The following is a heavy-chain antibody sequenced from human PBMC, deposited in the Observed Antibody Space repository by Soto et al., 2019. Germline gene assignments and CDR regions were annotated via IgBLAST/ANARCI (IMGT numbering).Heavy chain of an antibody. V-gene: IGHV1-8*01. CDR1: GYTFTGYD. J-gene: IGHJ6*02. Sequence: ASVKVSCKASGYTFTGYDINWVRQATGQGLEWMGWMNPNSGNTGYAQKFQGRVTMTRNTSISTAYMELSSLRSEDTAVYYCARGRGGIDYYYGMDVWGQGTTVTVSS. CDR3: ARGRGGIDYYYGMDV. CDR2: MNPNSGNT. D-gene: IGHD6-13*01.